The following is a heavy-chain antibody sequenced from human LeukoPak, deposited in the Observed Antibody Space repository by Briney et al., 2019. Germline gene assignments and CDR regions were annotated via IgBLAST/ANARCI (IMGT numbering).Heavy chain of an antibody. CDR3: ARQIVGATLDY. J-gene: IGHJ4*02. CDR2: IYYSGST. D-gene: IGHD1-26*01. Sequence: SETLSLTCTVPGGSISSRSYYWSWVRQPPGKGLEWIGYIYYSGSTSYNPPLKSRVTMSIDTSKNQFSLNLSSVTAADTAVYYCARQIVGATLDYWGQGTLVTVSS. CDR1: GGSISSRSYY. V-gene: IGHV4-61*01.